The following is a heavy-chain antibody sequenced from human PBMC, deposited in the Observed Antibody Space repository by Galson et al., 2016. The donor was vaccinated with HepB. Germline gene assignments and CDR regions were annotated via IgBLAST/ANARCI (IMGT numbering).Heavy chain of an antibody. CDR1: GFTFRNHQ. V-gene: IGHV3-74*01. CDR2: IEPDRNSP. J-gene: IGHJ4*02. CDR3: ARDLSGPDY. Sequence: SLRLSCAVSGFTFRNHQMHWLRQVPGKGLVWVSRIEPDRNSPIYADSVKGRFTISRDNAENMLYLQMNSLRAEDTAIYYCARDLSGPDYWGQGTLVTVSS.